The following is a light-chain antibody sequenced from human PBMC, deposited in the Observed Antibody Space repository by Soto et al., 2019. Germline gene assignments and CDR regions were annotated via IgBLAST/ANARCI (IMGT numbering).Light chain of an antibody. CDR3: SSSTTNNLPQIV. CDR2: DVS. Sequence: QSVLTQPASVSGSPGQSITISCTGTSSDVGGYNYVSWYQHHPGKAPKLIIYDVSNRPSGVSIRFSGSKSDNTASLTISGLQPEDESDYHCSSSTTNNLPQIVFGTGTKVTVL. CDR1: SSDVGGYNY. V-gene: IGLV2-14*03. J-gene: IGLJ1*01.